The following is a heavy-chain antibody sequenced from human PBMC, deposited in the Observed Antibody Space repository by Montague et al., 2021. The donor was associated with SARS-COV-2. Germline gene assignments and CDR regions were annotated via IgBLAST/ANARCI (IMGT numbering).Heavy chain of an antibody. D-gene: IGHD3-9*01. V-gene: IGHV4-61*01. CDR3: ARVYYDISAMDV. J-gene: IGHJ6*02. Sequence: SETLSLTCTVSGGSVSSDSYYWSWIRQPPGKGLEWIGYFYYSGSTNYNPSLKSRVTIPVDTSKNQFSLKLTSVTAADTAVYFCARVYYDISAMDVWGQGTTVTVSS. CDR1: GGSVSSDSYY. CDR2: FYYSGST.